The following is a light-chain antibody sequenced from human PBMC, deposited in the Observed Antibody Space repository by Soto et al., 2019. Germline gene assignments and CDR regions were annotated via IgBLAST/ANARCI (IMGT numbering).Light chain of an antibody. CDR3: QQSYSTPFT. J-gene: IGKJ3*01. V-gene: IGKV1-39*01. Sequence: DIQMTQSPSSLSASVGDRVTITCRASQTISNYLNWYQQEPGKAPKLLIYAASSLQTGVPSRCSGSGSGTDFTLTISSLQPEDFSTYYCQQSYSTPFTFGPGTKVDIK. CDR1: QTISNY. CDR2: AAS.